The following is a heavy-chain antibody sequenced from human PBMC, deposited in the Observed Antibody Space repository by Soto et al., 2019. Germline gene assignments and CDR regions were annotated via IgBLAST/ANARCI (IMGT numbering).Heavy chain of an antibody. D-gene: IGHD2-15*01. Sequence: SETLSLTCTVSGGSISSGDYYWSWIRQPPGKGLEWIGYIYYSGSTYYNPSLKSRVTISVDTSKNQFSLKLSSVTAADTAVYYCARVGYCSGGSCYSNAFDIWGQGTRVTVSS. CDR2: IYYSGST. V-gene: IGHV4-30-4*01. J-gene: IGHJ3*02. CDR1: GGSISSGDYY. CDR3: ARVGYCSGGSCYSNAFDI.